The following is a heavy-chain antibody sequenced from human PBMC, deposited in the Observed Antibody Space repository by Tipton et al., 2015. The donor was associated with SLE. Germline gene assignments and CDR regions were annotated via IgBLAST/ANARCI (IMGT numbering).Heavy chain of an antibody. D-gene: IGHD6-13*01. V-gene: IGHV3-11*06. CDR1: GFTFSDYY. CDR2: ISSGSTYT. J-gene: IGHJ5*02. CDR3: ARGIAAAGSNWFDP. Sequence: SLRLSCAASGFTFSDYYMSWIRQAPGKGLEWVSYISSGSTYTNYADSVKGQFTISRDNSKNTLYLQMNSLRAEDTAVYYCARGIAAAGSNWFDPWGQGTLVTVSS.